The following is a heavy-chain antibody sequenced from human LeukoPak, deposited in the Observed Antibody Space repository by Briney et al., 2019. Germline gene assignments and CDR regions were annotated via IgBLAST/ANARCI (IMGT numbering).Heavy chain of an antibody. V-gene: IGHV3-23*01. CDR2: IGSSGDYT. J-gene: IGHJ4*02. Sequence: PGGSLRLSCAASGFTFSNYAMTWVRQAPGKGLEWDSGIGSSGDYTYYADSVKGRFTISRDNSKNTLFLQMSSLRVEDTAVYYCAKDLVGSNPHDYWGQGTLVTASS. CDR1: GFTFSNYA. CDR3: AKDLVGSNPHDY. D-gene: IGHD1-26*01.